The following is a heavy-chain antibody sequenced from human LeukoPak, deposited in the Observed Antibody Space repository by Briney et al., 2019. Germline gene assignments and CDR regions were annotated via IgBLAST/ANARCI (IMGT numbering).Heavy chain of an antibody. CDR2: IYSDGRI. CDR3: ARESGYSYGLAGFFDY. D-gene: IGHD5-18*01. J-gene: IGHJ4*02. V-gene: IGHV3-53*01. Sequence: GGSLRLSCAASGFTFSIYAMSWVRQAPGKGLEWVSVIYSDGRIHSADSVKGRFTISRDDSKNTLSLQMNSLRAEDTAVYYCARESGYSYGLAGFFDYWGQGTLVTVSS. CDR1: GFTFSIYA.